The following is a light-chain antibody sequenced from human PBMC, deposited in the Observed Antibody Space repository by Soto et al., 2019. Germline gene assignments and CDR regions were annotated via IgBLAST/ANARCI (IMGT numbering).Light chain of an antibody. V-gene: IGKV3-20*01. CDR2: GAS. CDR3: QQYGSSPGT. Sequence: TQSPATLSVSPGERATLSCRASQTVTSNLAWYQQTPGQAPRLLIYGASSRATGIPDRFSGSGSGTDFTLTISRLEPEDFAVYYCQQYGSSPGTFGQGTKVDIK. CDR1: QTVTSN. J-gene: IGKJ1*01.